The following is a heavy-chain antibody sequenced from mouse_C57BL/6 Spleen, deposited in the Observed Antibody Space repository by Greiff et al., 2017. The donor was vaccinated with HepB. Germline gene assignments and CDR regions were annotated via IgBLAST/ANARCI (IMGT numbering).Heavy chain of an antibody. J-gene: IGHJ4*01. Sequence: QVQLKQSGPELVKPGASVKISCKASGYAFSSSWMNWVKQRPGKGLEWIGRIYPGDGDTNYNGKFKGKATLTADKSSSTAYMQLSSLTSEDSAVYFCARSIYYDYDGDYAMDYWGQGTSVTVSS. CDR1: GYAFSSSW. CDR2: IYPGDGDT. V-gene: IGHV1-82*01. D-gene: IGHD2-4*01. CDR3: ARSIYYDYDGDYAMDY.